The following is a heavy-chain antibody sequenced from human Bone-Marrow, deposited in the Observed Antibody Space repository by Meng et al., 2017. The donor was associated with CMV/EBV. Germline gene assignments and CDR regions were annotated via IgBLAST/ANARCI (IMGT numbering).Heavy chain of an antibody. D-gene: IGHD6-6*01. Sequence: GGSLRLSCEAFGFTFSNFWMSWVRQAPGKGLEWVANIKHDGTKEHYVASVKGRFTISRDNAKNTLYLQMNSLRAEDTAVYYCARGGIEYSSSWADYYGMDVWGQGTTVTVSS. CDR1: GFTFSNFW. V-gene: IGHV3-7*01. J-gene: IGHJ6*02. CDR2: IKHDGTKE. CDR3: ARGGIEYSSSWADYYGMDV.